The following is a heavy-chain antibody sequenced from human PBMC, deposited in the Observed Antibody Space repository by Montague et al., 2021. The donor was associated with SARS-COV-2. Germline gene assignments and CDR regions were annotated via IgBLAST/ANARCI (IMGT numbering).Heavy chain of an antibody. V-gene: IGHV4-59*01. Sequence: SETLSLTCTVSGASITDFYWSWIRQPPGKGLQWVGYVHHSGITNYNPSLKSRVTISIDTLKSRFSLNLRSVTAADTAVYFCARITEVVLFDFWGRGTLVSVSS. CDR1: GASITDFY. D-gene: IGHD2-15*01. CDR3: ARITEVVLFDF. J-gene: IGHJ4*02. CDR2: VHHSGIT.